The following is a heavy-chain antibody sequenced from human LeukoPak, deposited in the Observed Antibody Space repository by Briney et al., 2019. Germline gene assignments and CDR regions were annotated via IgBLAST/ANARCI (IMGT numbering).Heavy chain of an antibody. Sequence: SETLSLTCTVSAYSISSGLYWGWIRQTPGKGLEWIGSIYYSGSTYYNPSLKSRVTISVDTSKNQFSLKVNSVTAADTAVYYCARGLWFGEYYFDYWGQGTLVTVSS. CDR1: AYSISSGLY. J-gene: IGHJ4*02. V-gene: IGHV4-38-2*02. CDR2: IYYSGST. CDR3: ARGLWFGEYYFDY. D-gene: IGHD3-10*01.